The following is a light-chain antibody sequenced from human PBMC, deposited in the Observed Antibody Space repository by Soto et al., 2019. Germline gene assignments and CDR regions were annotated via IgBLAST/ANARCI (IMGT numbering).Light chain of an antibody. CDR1: QSVANNY. Sequence: EIVLTQSPGTLSLSPGERATLSCRASQSVANNYVAWYQQKPGQAPRFLIYDASSRTTGIPDRFSGSGSGTDFTLTISRLEPEDFAVYYCEQYGTTPLTFGGGTKVEIK. J-gene: IGKJ4*01. CDR3: EQYGTTPLT. CDR2: DAS. V-gene: IGKV3-20*01.